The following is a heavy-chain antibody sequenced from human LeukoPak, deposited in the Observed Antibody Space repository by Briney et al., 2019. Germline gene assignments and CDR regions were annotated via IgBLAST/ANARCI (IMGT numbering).Heavy chain of an antibody. CDR3: ARAKQSSYYYDSSGYRGGFDY. CDR1: GFTFSSYA. D-gene: IGHD3-22*01. Sequence: PGGSLRLSCAASGFTFSSYAMSWVRQAPGKGLEWVSAISGSGGSTYYADSVKGRFTISRDNSKNTLYLQMNSLRAEDTAVYYCARAKQSSYYYDSSGYRGGFDYWGQGTLVTVSS. CDR2: ISGSGGST. V-gene: IGHV3-23*01. J-gene: IGHJ4*02.